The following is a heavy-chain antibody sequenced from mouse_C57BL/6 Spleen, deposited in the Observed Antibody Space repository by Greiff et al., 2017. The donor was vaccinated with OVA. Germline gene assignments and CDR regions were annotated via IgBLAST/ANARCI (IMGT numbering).Heavy chain of an antibody. V-gene: IGHV1-81*01. CDR2: IYPRSGNT. J-gene: IGHJ2*01. CDR1: GYTFTSYG. Sequence: QVQLKQSGAELARPGASVKLSCKASGYTFTSYGISWVKQRTGQGLEWIGEIYPRSGNTYYNEKFKGKATLTADKSSSTAYMELRSLTSEDSAVYFCAKRTWDQGYFDYWGQGTTRTVSS. CDR3: AKRTWDQGYFDY. D-gene: IGHD4-1*01.